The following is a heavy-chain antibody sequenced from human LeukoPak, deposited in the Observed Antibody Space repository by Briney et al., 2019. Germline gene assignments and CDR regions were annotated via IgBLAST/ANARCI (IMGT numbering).Heavy chain of an antibody. D-gene: IGHD3-10*01. V-gene: IGHV4-59*01. CDR3: ARSSRLLWFGELLIFDY. CDR2: IYYGGST. J-gene: IGHJ4*02. CDR1: GGSISSYY. Sequence: KPSETLSLTCTVSGGSISSYYWSWIRQPPGKGLEWIGYIYYGGSTNYNPSLKSRVTISVDTSKNQFSLKLSSVTAADTAVYYCARSSRLLWFGELLIFDYWGQGTLVTVSS.